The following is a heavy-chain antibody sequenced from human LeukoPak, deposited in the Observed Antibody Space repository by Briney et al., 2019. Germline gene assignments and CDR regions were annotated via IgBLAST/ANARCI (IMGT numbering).Heavy chain of an antibody. CDR1: GGTFSSYA. V-gene: IGHV1-8*02. Sequence: ASVKVSCKASGGTFSSYAISWVRQATGQGLEWMGWMNPNSGNTGYAQKFQGRVTMTRNTSISTAYMELSSLRSEDTAVYYCARDGDSSSLYYYYYGMDVWGQGTTVTVSS. J-gene: IGHJ6*02. D-gene: IGHD6-6*01. CDR3: ARDGDSSSLYYYYYGMDV. CDR2: MNPNSGNT.